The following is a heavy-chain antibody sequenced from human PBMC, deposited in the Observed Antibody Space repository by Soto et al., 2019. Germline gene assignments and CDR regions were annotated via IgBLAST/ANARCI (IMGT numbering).Heavy chain of an antibody. CDR2: ISGSGGST. Sequence: PGGSLRLSCAASGFTFSSYAMSWVRQAPGKGLEWVSAISGSGGSTYYADSVKGRFTISRDNSKNTLYLQMNSLRAEDTAVYYCAKDRWATRHDKSPPFDYWGQGTLVTVSS. J-gene: IGHJ4*02. CDR3: AKDRWATRHDKSPPFDY. D-gene: IGHD1-1*01. CDR1: GFTFSSYA. V-gene: IGHV3-23*01.